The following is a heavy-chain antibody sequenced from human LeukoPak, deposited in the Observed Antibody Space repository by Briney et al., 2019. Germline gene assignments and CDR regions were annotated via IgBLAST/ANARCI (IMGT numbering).Heavy chain of an antibody. Sequence: TSETLTLTCTASGGSISSYYWSWIRQPPGKGLEWIGDIYYSGSTNYNPSLKSRVTISVDTSKNQFSLRLSSVTAADTAVYYSARLASGSYGPLTPFDYWGQGTLVTVSS. D-gene: IGHD1-26*01. CDR1: GGSISSYY. V-gene: IGHV4-59*08. J-gene: IGHJ4*02. CDR3: ARLASGSYGPLTPFDY. CDR2: IYYSGST.